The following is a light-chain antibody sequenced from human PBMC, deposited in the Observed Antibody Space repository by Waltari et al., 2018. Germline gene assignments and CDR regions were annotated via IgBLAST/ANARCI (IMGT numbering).Light chain of an antibody. CDR2: GTS. CDR3: QRYNAWRWA. Sequence: VSTLSPATPPVSPGQCASLSCRASQGVSSRLAWYQEKPSQAPRVLIYGTSTRATGIPGRISGNGSGAESTLAISNLQSEDSAVDYCQRYNAWRWAFGQGTKLEVK. CDR1: QGVSSR. J-gene: IGKJ1*01. V-gene: IGKV3-15*01.